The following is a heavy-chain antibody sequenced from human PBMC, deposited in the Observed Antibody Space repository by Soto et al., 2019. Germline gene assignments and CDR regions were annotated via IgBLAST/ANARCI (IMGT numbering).Heavy chain of an antibody. Sequence: QVQLVQSGAEVKKPGASVKVSCKESGYTFTRYYMHWVRQAPGQGLEWMGIINPSGGSTSYAQKFQGRVTMTRDTSTSTVYMELSRLRSDDTAGYYCAREGPGTTIAFDIWGQGTMVTVSS. V-gene: IGHV1-46*01. CDR1: GYTFTRYY. D-gene: IGHD1-7*01. CDR3: AREGPGTTIAFDI. J-gene: IGHJ3*02. CDR2: INPSGGST.